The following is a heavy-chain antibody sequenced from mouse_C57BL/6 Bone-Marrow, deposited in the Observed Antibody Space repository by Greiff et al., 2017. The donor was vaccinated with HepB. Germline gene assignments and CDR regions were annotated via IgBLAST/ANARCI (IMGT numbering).Heavy chain of an antibody. V-gene: IGHV1-55*01. CDR1: GYTFTSYW. Sequence: QVQLQQPGAELVKPGASVKMSCKASGYTFTSYWITWVKQRPGQGLEWIGDIYPGSGSTNYNEKFKSEATLTVDTSSSTAYMQLSSLTSEDSAVYYCARDGSYYAMDYWGQGTSVTVSS. D-gene: IGHD1-1*01. CDR2: IYPGSGST. J-gene: IGHJ4*01. CDR3: ARDGSYYAMDY.